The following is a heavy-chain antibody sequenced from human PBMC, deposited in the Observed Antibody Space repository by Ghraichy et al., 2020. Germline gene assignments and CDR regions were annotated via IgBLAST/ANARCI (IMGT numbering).Heavy chain of an antibody. V-gene: IGHV3-72*01. CDR2: TANSANSYIT. Sequence: GGSLRLSCVASGVTLSDHFVDWVRQAPGQGLEWVGRTANSANSYITEYAASVRGRFTTSRDDSTNSLQLQMNSLKTEDTAGYYSVRAGAGLDVWGQGTTGTDSS. D-gene: IGHD3-10*01. CDR3: VRAGAGLDV. CDR1: GVTLSDHF. J-gene: IGHJ6*02.